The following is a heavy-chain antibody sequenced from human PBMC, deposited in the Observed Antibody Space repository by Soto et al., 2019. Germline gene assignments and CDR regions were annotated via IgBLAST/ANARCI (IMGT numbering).Heavy chain of an antibody. J-gene: IGHJ5*02. V-gene: IGHV3-74*01. D-gene: IGHD1-26*01. CDR3: ARNRSYYWDMNWFDP. CDR2: INSDGSST. Sequence: EVQLVESGGGLVQPGGSLRLSCAASGFTFSSYWMHWVRQAPGKGLVWVSRINSDGSSTSYADSVKGRFTISRDNAKNTLKLQMNSLRAEDTAVYYCARNRSYYWDMNWFDPWGQGTLVTVSS. CDR1: GFTFSSYW.